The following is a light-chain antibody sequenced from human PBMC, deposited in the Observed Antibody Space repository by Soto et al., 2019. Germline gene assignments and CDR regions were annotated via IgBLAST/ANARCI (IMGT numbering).Light chain of an antibody. J-gene: IGKJ1*01. CDR1: QTISSW. V-gene: IGKV1-39*01. CDR2: ATS. Sequence: DIQMTHSPSTLAGSVGDIVTITCRASQTISSWLDWYQKKKGKAPNXXIYATSTLETGVSSRFSGSGYGTDLTLTISSMQNADFETYYCQQSYEITRTFGQGTKVDIK. CDR3: QQSYEITRT.